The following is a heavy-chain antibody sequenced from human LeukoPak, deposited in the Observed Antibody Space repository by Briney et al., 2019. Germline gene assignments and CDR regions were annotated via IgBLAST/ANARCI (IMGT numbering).Heavy chain of an antibody. J-gene: IGHJ4*02. CDR1: GFTFSNYS. CDR3: ARDRSSGGSCSNY. V-gene: IGHV3-23*01. Sequence: GGSLRLSCAASGFTFSNYSMTWVRQAPGKGLEWVSGISGSGGATYYADSVKGRFTISRDNSENTVYLQMNSLRVEDTAIYYCARDRSSGGSCSNYWGRGTQVTVSS. CDR2: ISGSGGAT. D-gene: IGHD2-15*01.